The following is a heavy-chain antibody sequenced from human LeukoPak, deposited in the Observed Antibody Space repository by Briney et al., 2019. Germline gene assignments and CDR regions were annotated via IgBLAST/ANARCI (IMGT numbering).Heavy chain of an antibody. V-gene: IGHV1-2*02. CDR2: INPNSGGT. CDR3: ARGHVLRYFDWLLGY. D-gene: IGHD3-9*01. J-gene: IGHJ4*02. Sequence: ASAKDSCKASGYTFTGYYMHCVRQAPGQGHEWMGWINPNSGGTNSAQTFQGRGTLTRDTSLSTAYMVLSRLRSDGTAVYYGARGHVLRYFDWLLGYWCQGTLVPVSS. CDR1: GYTFTGYY.